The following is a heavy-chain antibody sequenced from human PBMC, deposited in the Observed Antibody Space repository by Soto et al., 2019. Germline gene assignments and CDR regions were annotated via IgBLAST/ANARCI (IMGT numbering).Heavy chain of an antibody. D-gene: IGHD2-21*02. V-gene: IGHV3-23*01. Sequence: GSLRLACSTSGFTFNDCAISWVRQAPGKGLEWVSGISGSGGATYYTDSVEGRFTISKDFSKNTVSLQMTGLRVDDTAVYYCARTRTAFYRYYFDSWGQGALVTVS. CDR2: ISGSGGAT. CDR1: GFTFNDCA. J-gene: IGHJ4*02. CDR3: ARTRTAFYRYYFDS.